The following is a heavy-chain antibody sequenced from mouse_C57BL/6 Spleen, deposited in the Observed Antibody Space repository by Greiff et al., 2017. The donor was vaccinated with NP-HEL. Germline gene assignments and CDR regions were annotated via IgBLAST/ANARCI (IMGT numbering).Heavy chain of an antibody. J-gene: IGHJ1*03. Sequence: EVKVVESGGGLVKPGGSLKLSCAASGFTFSSYAMSWVRQTPEKRLEWVATISDGGSYTYYPDNVKGRFTISRDNAKNNLYLQMSHLKSEDTAMYYCARGAGKYFDVWGTGTTVTVSS. V-gene: IGHV5-4*03. CDR1: GFTFSSYA. CDR3: ARGAGKYFDV. CDR2: ISDGGSYT. D-gene: IGHD3-3*01.